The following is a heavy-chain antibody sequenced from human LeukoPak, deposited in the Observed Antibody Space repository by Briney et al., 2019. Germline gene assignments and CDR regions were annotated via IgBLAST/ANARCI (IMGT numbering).Heavy chain of an antibody. D-gene: IGHD2-2*02. J-gene: IGHJ6*04. Sequence: SQTLSLTCTVSGGSLSSGDYYWSWMRQPPGRGLEWLGYIYYSGSTYYNPSRKSRVTISVETSKNQFSLKLSSVTAADTAVYYCARDRIVVVPAAITLYYYYGMDVWGKGTTVTVSS. CDR2: IYYSGST. V-gene: IGHV4-30-4*01. CDR3: ARDRIVVVPAAITLYYYYGMDV. CDR1: GGSLSSGDYY.